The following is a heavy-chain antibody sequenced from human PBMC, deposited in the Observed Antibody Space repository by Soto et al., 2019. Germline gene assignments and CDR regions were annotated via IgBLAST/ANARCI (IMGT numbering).Heavy chain of an antibody. J-gene: IGHJ6*02. CDR1: GYSFTSYW. CDR3: ARHGGSVAAAVSAYYYYYYGMDV. V-gene: IGHV5-51*01. D-gene: IGHD6-13*01. Sequence: PGESLKISCKGSGYSFTSYWIGWVRQMPGKGLEWMGIIYPGDSDTRYSPSFQGQVTISADKSISTAYLQWSSLKASDTAMYYCARHGGSVAAAVSAYYYYYYGMDVWGQGTTVTVSS. CDR2: IYPGDSDT.